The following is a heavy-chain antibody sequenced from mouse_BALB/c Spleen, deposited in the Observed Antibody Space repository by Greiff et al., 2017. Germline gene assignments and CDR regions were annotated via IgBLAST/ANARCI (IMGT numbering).Heavy chain of an antibody. V-gene: IGHV1-7*01. CDR2: INPSTGYT. Sequence: QVQLQQSGAELAKPGASVKMSCKASGYTFTSYWMHWVKQRPGQGLEWIGYINPSTGYTEYNQKFKDKATLTADKSSSTAYMQLSSLTSEDSAVYYCAPFTAWFAYWGQGTLVTVSA. CDR3: APFTAWFAY. CDR1: GYTFTSYW. J-gene: IGHJ3*01.